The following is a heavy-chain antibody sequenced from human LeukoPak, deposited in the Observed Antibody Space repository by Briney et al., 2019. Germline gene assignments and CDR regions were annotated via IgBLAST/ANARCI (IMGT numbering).Heavy chain of an antibody. CDR3: ARGGSGNYYGPAG. D-gene: IGHD1-26*01. CDR2: IIPIFGTA. J-gene: IGHJ4*02. CDR1: GGTFSSYV. V-gene: IGHV1-69*01. Sequence: SVKVSSKASGGTFSSYVISWVRQAPGQGLEWMGGIIPIFGTANYAQKFQGRVTITADESTSTAYMELSSLRSEDTAVYYCARGGSGNYYGPAGWGQGTLVTVSS.